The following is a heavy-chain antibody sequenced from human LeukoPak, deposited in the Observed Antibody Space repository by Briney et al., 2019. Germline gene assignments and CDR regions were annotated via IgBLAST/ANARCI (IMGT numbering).Heavy chain of an antibody. V-gene: IGHV4-59*08. J-gene: IGHJ4*02. D-gene: IGHD6-13*01. CDR3: ARLSAAAGSPFDC. CDR2: MYYSGST. Sequence: SSETLSLTCTVSGGSISSYWSWIRQPPGKGLEWIAYMYYSGSTNSNPSLKSRVTMSVDTSKNQFSLKLSSVTAADTAVYFCARLSAAAGSPFDCWGQGTLVNVFS. CDR1: GGSISSY.